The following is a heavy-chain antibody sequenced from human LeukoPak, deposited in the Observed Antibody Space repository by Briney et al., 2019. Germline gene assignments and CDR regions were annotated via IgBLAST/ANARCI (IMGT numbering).Heavy chain of an antibody. CDR1: GGSISSSSYY. CDR2: IYYSGST. D-gene: IGHD3-22*01. Sequence: SETLSLTCTVSGGSISSSSYYWGWLRQPPGKGLEWIGSIYYSGSTYYNPSLKSRLTTSVDTSKNQFSLKPNSVTAADTAVYYCAGTYYYDSSGFYVFDSWGHGTLVSVSS. V-gene: IGHV4-39*07. CDR3: AGTYYYDSSGFYVFDS. J-gene: IGHJ4*01.